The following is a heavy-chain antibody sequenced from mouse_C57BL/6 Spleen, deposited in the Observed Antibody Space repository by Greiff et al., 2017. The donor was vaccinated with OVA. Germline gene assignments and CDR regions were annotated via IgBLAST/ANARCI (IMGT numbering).Heavy chain of an antibody. Sequence: EVQGVESGPELVKPGASVKIPCKASGYTFTDYNMDWVKQSHGKSLEWIGDINPNNGGTIYNQKFKGKATLTVDKSSSTAYMELRSLTSEDTAVYYCARGGYHGREYAMDYWGQGTSVTVSS. V-gene: IGHV1-18*01. CDR3: ARGGYHGREYAMDY. D-gene: IGHD1-1*01. CDR1: GYTFTDYN. J-gene: IGHJ4*01. CDR2: INPNNGGT.